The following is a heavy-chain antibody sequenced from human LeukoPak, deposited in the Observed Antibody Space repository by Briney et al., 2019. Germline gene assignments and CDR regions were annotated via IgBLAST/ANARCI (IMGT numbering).Heavy chain of an antibody. V-gene: IGHV3-64*01. D-gene: IGHD3-22*01. CDR1: GFTFSSYA. J-gene: IGHJ4*02. CDR3: ARALDYDSRGYNY. Sequence: GGSLRLSCAASGFTFSSYAMHWVRQAPGKGLEYVSAISSNGGSTYYANSVKGRFTISRDNSKNTLYLQMGSLRAEDMAVYYCARALDYDSRGYNYWGQGTLVTVSS. CDR2: ISSNGGST.